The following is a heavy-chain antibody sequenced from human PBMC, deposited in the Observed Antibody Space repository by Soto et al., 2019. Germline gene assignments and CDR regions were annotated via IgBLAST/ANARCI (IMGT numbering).Heavy chain of an antibody. V-gene: IGHV1-18*01. D-gene: IGHD1-1*01. CDR3: ARGRYGDY. CDR1: GYAFTTYG. CDR2: ISAHNGNT. J-gene: IGHJ4*02. Sequence: QVHLVQSGAEVKKPGASVKVSCKGSGYAFTTYGITWVRQAPGQGLEWMGWISAHNGNTNYAQKRLGRVTVTRDTSTSTAYMELRSLRSDDTAVYYCARGRYGDYWGQGALVTVSS.